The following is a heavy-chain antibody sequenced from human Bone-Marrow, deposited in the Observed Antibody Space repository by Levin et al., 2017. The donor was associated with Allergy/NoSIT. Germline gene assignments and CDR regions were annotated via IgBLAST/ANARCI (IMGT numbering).Heavy chain of an antibody. CDR2: IYPGDSDT. CDR3: ARRYCSGGSCYFAGWFDP. CDR1: GYSFTNYW. V-gene: IGHV5-51*01. Sequence: HGESLKISCKGFGYSFTNYWIGWVRQMPGKGLEWMGMIYPGDSDTRYSPSFQGQVTISTDKSISTAYLQWSSLKASDTAIYYCARRYCSGGSCYFAGWFDPWGQGTLVTVSS. J-gene: IGHJ5*02. D-gene: IGHD2-15*01.